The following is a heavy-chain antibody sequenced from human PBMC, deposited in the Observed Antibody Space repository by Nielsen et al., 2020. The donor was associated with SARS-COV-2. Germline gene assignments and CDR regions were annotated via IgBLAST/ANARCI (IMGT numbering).Heavy chain of an antibody. D-gene: IGHD6-13*01. J-gene: IGHJ4*02. V-gene: IGHV4-34*01. CDR1: GGSFSGYY. CDR2: INHSGST. Sequence: SETLSLTCAVYGGSFSGYYWSWIRQPPGKGLEWIGEINHSGSTNYNPSLKSRVTISVDTSKNQFSLKLSSVTAADTAVYYCAIEAFIAATTTWGQGTLVTVS. CDR3: AIEAFIAATTT.